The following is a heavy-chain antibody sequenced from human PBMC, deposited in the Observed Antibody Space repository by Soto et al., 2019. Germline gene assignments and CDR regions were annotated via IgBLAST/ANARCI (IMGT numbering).Heavy chain of an antibody. CDR1: GYTFSVAS. CDR2: ISRSGTTM. D-gene: IGHD2-15*01. CDR3: AREPPYCRGSNWFNTYYYYYMDV. V-gene: IGHV3-11*01. Sequence: QVQLVESGGGLVKPGGSLRLSCAASGYTFSVASMSWIRQAPGKGLEGVSHISRSGTTMFYADCVKGRFTISTDNAQYSLYRHMNSPRAAETAAYYCAREPPYCRGSNWFNTYYYYYMDVWCNGTTVT. J-gene: IGHJ6*03.